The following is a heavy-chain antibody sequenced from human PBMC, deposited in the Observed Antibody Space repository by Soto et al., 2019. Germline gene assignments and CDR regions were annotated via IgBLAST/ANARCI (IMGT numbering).Heavy chain of an antibody. CDR2: ISYSGST. Sequence: PSETLSLTCTVSGGSINSSRYFWGWVRQPPGKGLEWIGSISYSGSTYYSPSLQSRVFISVDTSKNEFSLRLTSVTAADTAVYYCARSHYTYGLLIDYWGPGTLVTVSS. D-gene: IGHD2-8*01. CDR1: GGSINSSRYF. J-gene: IGHJ4*02. CDR3: ARSHYTYGLLIDY. V-gene: IGHV4-39*01.